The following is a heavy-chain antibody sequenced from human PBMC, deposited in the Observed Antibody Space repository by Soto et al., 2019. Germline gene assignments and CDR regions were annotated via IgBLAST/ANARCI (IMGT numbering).Heavy chain of an antibody. CDR2: ISANGGST. CDR1: GFTFSSHV. J-gene: IGHJ4*02. D-gene: IGHD6-13*01. CDR3: ATGHDSSYWEGY. V-gene: IGHV3-23*01. Sequence: EVQVLESGGGLVQPGGSLRLSCVGSGFTFSSHVMTWVRQAPGKGLEWVSSISANGGSTYYAESVMGRFTISRDNSRNTLSLQRRSLRAEDTAVYYCATGHDSSYWEGYWGQGTLVTVSS.